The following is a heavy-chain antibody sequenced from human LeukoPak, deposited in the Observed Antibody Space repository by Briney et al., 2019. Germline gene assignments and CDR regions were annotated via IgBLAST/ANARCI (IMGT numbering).Heavy chain of an antibody. V-gene: IGHV5-51*01. CDR3: ARSRAVAGIGGGYFDY. Sequence: GGSLKISFKGAGYSFTSYWIGWVRQLPGKGLEWMEIIYPGDSDTRYSPSFQGQVTISADKSISTAYLQWSSLKASDTAMYYCARSRAVAGIGGGYFDYWGQGTLVTVSS. J-gene: IGHJ4*02. D-gene: IGHD6-19*01. CDR1: GYSFTSYW. CDR2: IYPGDSDT.